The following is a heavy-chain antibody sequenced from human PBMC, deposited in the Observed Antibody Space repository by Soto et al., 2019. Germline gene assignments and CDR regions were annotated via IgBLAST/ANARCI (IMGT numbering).Heavy chain of an antibody. V-gene: IGHV3-30*18. Sequence: GGSLILSCAASGFPFSSYGMHWVSQAPGKGLEWVAVISYDGSNKYYADSVKGRFTISRDNSKNTLYLQMNSLRAEDTAVYYCAKVLVVVITNDAFDIWGQGTMVTVSS. CDR1: GFPFSSYG. CDR3: AKVLVVVITNDAFDI. J-gene: IGHJ3*02. D-gene: IGHD3-22*01. CDR2: ISYDGSNK.